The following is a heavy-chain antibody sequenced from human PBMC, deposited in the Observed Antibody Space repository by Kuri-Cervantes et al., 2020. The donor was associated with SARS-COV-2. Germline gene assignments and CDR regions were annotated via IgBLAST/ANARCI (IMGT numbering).Heavy chain of an antibody. Sequence: GGSLRLSCAASGFTVSSNYMSWVRQAPGKGLEWVSVIYSGGSTYYADSVKGRFTISRDNSKNTLYLQMNSLRAEDTAVYYCAREGNYGYYYYGMDVWGQGTMVTVSS. V-gene: IGHV3-53*01. CDR2: IYSGGST. D-gene: IGHD4-11*01. CDR1: GFTVSSNY. CDR3: AREGNYGYYYYGMDV. J-gene: IGHJ6*01.